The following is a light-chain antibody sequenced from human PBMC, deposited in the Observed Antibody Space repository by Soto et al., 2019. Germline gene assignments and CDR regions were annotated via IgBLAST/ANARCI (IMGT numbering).Light chain of an antibody. CDR3: HQRGNWPVT. CDR1: QSVSSY. CDR2: DAS. J-gene: IGKJ1*01. Sequence: EIVLTQSPATLSLSPGERATLSCRASQSVSSYFAWYQQKPGQAPRLLIYDASNRATGIPARFSGSGSGTDFTLTISSLAPDDFAVYYCHQRGNWPVTFGQGTRVDIK. V-gene: IGKV3-11*01.